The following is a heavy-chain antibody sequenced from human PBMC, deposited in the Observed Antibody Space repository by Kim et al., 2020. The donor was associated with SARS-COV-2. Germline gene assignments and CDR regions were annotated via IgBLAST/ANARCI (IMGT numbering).Heavy chain of an antibody. D-gene: IGHD1-1*01. CDR3: ARGGFRYVESMDV. Sequence: SETLSLTCTVSGGSVSSGSYYWSWIRQPPGKGLEWIGYIYYSGSTNYNPSLKSRVTISVDTSKNQFSLKLSSVTAADTAVYYCARGGFRYVESMDVWGQGTTVTVSS. CDR2: IYYSGST. CDR1: GGSVSSGSYY. V-gene: IGHV4-61*01. J-gene: IGHJ6*02.